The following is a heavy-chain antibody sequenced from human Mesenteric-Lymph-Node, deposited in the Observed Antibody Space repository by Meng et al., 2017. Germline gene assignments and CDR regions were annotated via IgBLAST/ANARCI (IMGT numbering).Heavy chain of an antibody. CDR1: GFTFDDYG. CDR3: VAYFDWLLYFDY. CDR2: ISSSSSYI. Sequence: GESLKISCAASGFTFDDYGMSWVRQAPGKGLEWVSSISSSSSYIYYADSVKGRFTISRDNAKNSLYLQMNNLRAEDTAVYYCVAYFDWLLYFDYWGQGTLVTVSS. J-gene: IGHJ4*02. V-gene: IGHV3-21*01. D-gene: IGHD3-9*01.